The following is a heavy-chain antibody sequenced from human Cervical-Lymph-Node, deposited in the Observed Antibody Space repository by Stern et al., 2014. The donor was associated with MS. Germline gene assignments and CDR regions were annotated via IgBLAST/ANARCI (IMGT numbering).Heavy chain of an antibody. D-gene: IGHD6-19*01. CDR1: GGSISSRNW. Sequence: QVQLQESGPGLVKPSGTLSLTCAVSGGSISSRNWWSWVRQSPGKGLEWIGVIFNSGSTNYDPSLKSRVTISIDKSKRQIYLKLISVTAADTAVYYCARDMSSDYSRYGMDVWGQGTTVTVSS. V-gene: IGHV4-4*02. J-gene: IGHJ6*02. CDR3: ARDMSSDYSRYGMDV. CDR2: IFNSGST.